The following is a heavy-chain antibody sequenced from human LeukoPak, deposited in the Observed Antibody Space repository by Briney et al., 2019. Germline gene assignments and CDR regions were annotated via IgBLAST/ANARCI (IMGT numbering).Heavy chain of an antibody. V-gene: IGHV4-34*01. CDR3: ATSLGGSYAVARY. CDR2: INHSGST. CDR1: GGSFSGYY. D-gene: IGHD1-26*01. Sequence: SETLSLTCAVYGGSFSGYYWSWIRQPPGKGLEWIGEINHSGSTNYNPSLKSRVTISVDTSKNQFSLKLSSVTAADTAVYYCATSLGGSYAVARYWGQGTLVTVSS. J-gene: IGHJ4*02.